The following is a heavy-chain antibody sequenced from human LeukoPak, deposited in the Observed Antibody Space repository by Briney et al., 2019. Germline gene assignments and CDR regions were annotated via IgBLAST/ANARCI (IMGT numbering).Heavy chain of an antibody. V-gene: IGHV3-48*03. D-gene: IGHD6-19*01. Sequence: GGSLRLSCAASGFTFSSYEMNWVRQAPGKGLEWVSYISSSGSTIYYADSVKGRFTISRDNAKNSLYLQMNSLRAEDTAVYYCARGEARIAVAGYSSDYWGQGTLVTVSS. CDR2: ISSSGSTI. J-gene: IGHJ4*02. CDR1: GFTFSSYE. CDR3: ARGEARIAVAGYSSDY.